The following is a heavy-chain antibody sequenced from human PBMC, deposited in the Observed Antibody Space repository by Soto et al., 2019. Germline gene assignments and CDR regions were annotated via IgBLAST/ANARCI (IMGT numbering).Heavy chain of an antibody. D-gene: IGHD6-13*01. V-gene: IGHV3-21*01. CDR2: ITASSSDI. CDR1: GFTFNTYN. Sequence: GSLRLSCAGSGFTFNTYNMIWVRQAPGKGLEWVSSITASSSDIYYADSVRGRFTISRDNAKTSLYLQMDSLRAEDTAVYFCARDKWGKATEAGGTDNWGQGTLVTVSS. J-gene: IGHJ4*02. CDR3: ARDKWGKATEAGGTDN.